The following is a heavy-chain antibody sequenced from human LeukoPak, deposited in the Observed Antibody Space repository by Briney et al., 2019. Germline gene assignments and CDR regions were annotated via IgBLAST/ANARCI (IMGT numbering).Heavy chain of an antibody. CDR1: GFSFSTYW. J-gene: IGHJ4*02. Sequence: PGGSLRLSCAASGFSFSTYWMSWVRRAPGTGLEWVATIRQDGSEKLYVDSVKGRFTISRDNAKNSLYLQMNSLRAEDTAVYYCAKHIYYDFWSGYGYWGQGTLVTVSS. CDR3: AKHIYYDFWSGYGY. D-gene: IGHD3-3*01. CDR2: IRQDGSEK. V-gene: IGHV3-7*01.